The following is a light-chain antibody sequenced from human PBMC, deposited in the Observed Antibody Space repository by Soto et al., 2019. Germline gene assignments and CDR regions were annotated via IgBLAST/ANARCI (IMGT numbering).Light chain of an antibody. CDR2: GAS. V-gene: IGKV3-20*01. CDR3: QQYGSSPPWT. CDR1: QSVSSSY. J-gene: IGKJ1*01. Sequence: EIVLTQSPGTLSLSPGERATLSCRASQSVSSSYLAWYQQKPGQAPRLLIYGASSRATGIPDRFSGSGSGTDFTLTISRLEPEDFAVYYCQQYGSSPPWTFGQGTKVXI.